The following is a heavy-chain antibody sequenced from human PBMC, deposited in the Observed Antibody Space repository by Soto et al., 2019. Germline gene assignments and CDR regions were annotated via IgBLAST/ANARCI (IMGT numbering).Heavy chain of an antibody. CDR3: ARSRGYSGYDLPPDAFDI. D-gene: IGHD5-12*01. Sequence: SETLSLTCTVSGGSISSSSYYWGWIRQPPGKGLEWIGSIYYSGSTYYNPSLKRRVTISVDTSKNQFSLKLSSVTAADTAVYYCARSRGYSGYDLPPDAFDIWGQGTMVTVSS. J-gene: IGHJ3*02. CDR2: IYYSGST. CDR1: GGSISSSSYY. V-gene: IGHV4-39*01.